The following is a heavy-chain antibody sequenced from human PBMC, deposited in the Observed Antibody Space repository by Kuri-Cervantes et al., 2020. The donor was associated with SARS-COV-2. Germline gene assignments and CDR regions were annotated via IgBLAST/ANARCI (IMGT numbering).Heavy chain of an antibody. J-gene: IGHJ4*02. CDR2: VRSYPGNT. CDR3: ARVNWDVPFTTLDY. D-gene: IGHD1-1*01. V-gene: IGHV1-18*04. CDR1: GSTFSTYG. Sequence: ASVKVSCKASGSTFSTYGFSWVRQAPGQGLEWMGWVRSYPGNTDYAQKFLGRITMAADKSTTTADLELRSLRSDDTAVYYCARVNWDVPFTTLDYWGQGTRVTVSS.